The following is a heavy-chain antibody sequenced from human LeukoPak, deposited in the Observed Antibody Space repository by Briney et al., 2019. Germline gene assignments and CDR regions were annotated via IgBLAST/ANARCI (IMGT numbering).Heavy chain of an antibody. CDR1: GDSISTYY. V-gene: IGHV4-59*08. Sequence: SETLSLTCTVSGDSISTYYWSWIRQPPGKGLEWIGYIYYTGSTNYNPSLQSRLTLSVDTSKNQFSLKLSSVTAADTAVYYCARPRHYYDGSGYKWYFDLRGRGTLVTVSS. CDR3: ARPRHYYDGSGYKWYFDL. J-gene: IGHJ2*01. D-gene: IGHD3-22*01. CDR2: IYYTGST.